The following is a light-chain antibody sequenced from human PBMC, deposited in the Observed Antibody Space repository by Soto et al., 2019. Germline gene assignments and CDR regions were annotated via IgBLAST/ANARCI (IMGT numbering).Light chain of an antibody. Sequence: QSALTQPRSVSGSPGQSVTISCTGTSSDVGGYNYVSWYQQHPGKAPKLMIYDVSKRPSGVPDRFSGSKSGNTASLTISGLQAEDEADYYCCSYAGSYTSLYVFGTGIKLTVL. J-gene: IGLJ1*01. CDR1: SSDVGGYNY. CDR2: DVS. CDR3: CSYAGSYTSLYV. V-gene: IGLV2-11*01.